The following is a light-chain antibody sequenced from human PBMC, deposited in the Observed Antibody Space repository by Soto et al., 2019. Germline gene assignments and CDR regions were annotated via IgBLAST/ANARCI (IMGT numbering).Light chain of an antibody. CDR1: QSVSSN. J-gene: IGKJ2*01. CDR2: GAS. V-gene: IGKV3-15*01. Sequence: EIVMTQSPATLSVSPGEGATVSCRASQSVSSNLAWYQQKPGQAPRLLIYGASTRATGIPARFSGSGSGTELTITISSLQSEDFAVYYCHQYDKRPPSNTFGQGTKLEIK. CDR3: HQYDKRPPSNT.